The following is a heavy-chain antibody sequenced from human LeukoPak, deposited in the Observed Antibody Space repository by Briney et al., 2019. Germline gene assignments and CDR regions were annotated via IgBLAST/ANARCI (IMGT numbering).Heavy chain of an antibody. CDR2: INPNSGGT. Sequence: GASVKVSCKASGYTFTGYYMHWVRQAPGQGLEWMGWINPNSGGTNYAQKFQGWVTMTRDTSISTAYMELSRLRSDDTAVYYCARQKTTVTPYYYYGMDVWGQGTTVTVSS. V-gene: IGHV1-2*04. CDR3: ARQKTTVTPYYYYGMDV. CDR1: GYTFTGYY. J-gene: IGHJ6*02. D-gene: IGHD4-17*01.